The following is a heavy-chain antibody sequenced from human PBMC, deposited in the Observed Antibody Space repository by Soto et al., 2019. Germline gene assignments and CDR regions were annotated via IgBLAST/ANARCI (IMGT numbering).Heavy chain of an antibody. V-gene: IGHV3-74*01. CDR3: ARGVRGAYGLDI. Sequence: EVQLVESGGGLVQPGGSLRLSCAASGLTFSSHWMHWVRQAPGKGLVWVSRIDSDGSRTNYADSVKGRFTISRDNAKNTVYLQMNSLRVEETAVYYCARGVRGAYGLDIWGQGTRVTVSS. CDR1: GLTFSSHW. CDR2: IDSDGSRT. J-gene: IGHJ3*02. D-gene: IGHD2-21*01.